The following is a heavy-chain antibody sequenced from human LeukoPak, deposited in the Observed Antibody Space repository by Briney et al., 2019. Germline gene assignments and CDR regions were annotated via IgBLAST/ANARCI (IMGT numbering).Heavy chain of an antibody. Sequence: SVQVSCKASLGTFSSYAISWVRQAPAQGLESMGGIIPIFGTANYPQKFQGRVTITADESTSTAYMELSRLRSEDTAVYYCAREYYYDSRGPFDYWGQGTLVTVSS. CDR1: LGTFSSYA. CDR3: AREYYYDSRGPFDY. CDR2: IIPIFGTA. J-gene: IGHJ4*02. D-gene: IGHD3-22*01. V-gene: IGHV1-69*13.